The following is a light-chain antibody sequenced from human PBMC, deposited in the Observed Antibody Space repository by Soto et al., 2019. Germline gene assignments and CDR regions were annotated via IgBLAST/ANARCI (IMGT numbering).Light chain of an antibody. CDR2: KAS. CDR1: QSISTW. CDR3: QQYSAYPYT. J-gene: IGKJ2*01. V-gene: IGKV1-5*03. Sequence: DIQMTQSPSTLSVSVGDRVTITCRASQSISTWLAWYQQKPGKAPNLLIYKASTLQSGVPSRFSGSGSGTEFTPTISSLQPDDFATYSCQQYSAYPYTFGQGTKVEIK.